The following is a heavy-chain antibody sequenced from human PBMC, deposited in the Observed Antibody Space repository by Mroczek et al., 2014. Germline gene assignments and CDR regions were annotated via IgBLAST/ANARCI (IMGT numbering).Heavy chain of an antibody. Sequence: QVQLQQSGPGLVKPSETLSLTCTVSGGSISSYYWSWIRQPPGKGLEWIGYIYYSGSTNYNPSLKSRVTISVDTSKNQFSLKLSSVTAADTAVYYCARVDRFEAVAGNXDYYYYYMDVWGKGTTVTVSS. J-gene: IGHJ6*03. CDR1: GGSISSYY. D-gene: IGHD6-19*01. CDR3: ARVDRFEAVAGNXDYYYYYMDV. CDR2: IYYSGST. V-gene: IGHV4-59*01.